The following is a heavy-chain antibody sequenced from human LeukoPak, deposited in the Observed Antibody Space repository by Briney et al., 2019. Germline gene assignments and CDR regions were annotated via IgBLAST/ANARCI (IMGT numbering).Heavy chain of an antibody. V-gene: IGHV4-31*03. J-gene: IGHJ4*02. CDR2: IYYSGST. CDR3: ARAGGSDGTYYDFWSGYYIFDY. D-gene: IGHD3-3*01. CDR1: GGSISSGGYY. Sequence: SETLSLTCTVSGGSISSGGYYWSWIRQHPGKGLEWIGYIYYSGSTYYNPSLKSRVTISVDTSKNQFSLKLSSVTAADTAVYYCARAGGSDGTYYDFWSGYYIFDYWGQGTLVTVSS.